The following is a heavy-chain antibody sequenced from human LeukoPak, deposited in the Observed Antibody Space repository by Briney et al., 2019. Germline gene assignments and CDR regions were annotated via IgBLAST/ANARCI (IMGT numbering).Heavy chain of an antibody. CDR3: ARDPAITMVRGVASYYMDV. D-gene: IGHD3-10*01. V-gene: IGHV3-11*01. CDR1: GFTFIDYY. CDR2: ISSSGNTK. J-gene: IGHJ6*03. Sequence: PGGLLRLSCAASGFTFIDYYRDRIRQAPGKGPERVSYISSSGNTKYYADSVRGRFTISRDNAKNSLYLQMNSLRAEDTAVYYCARDPAITMVRGVASYYMDVWGKGTTVTVSS.